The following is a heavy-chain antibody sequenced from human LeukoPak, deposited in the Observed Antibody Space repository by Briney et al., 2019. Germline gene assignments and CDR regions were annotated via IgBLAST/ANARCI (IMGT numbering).Heavy chain of an antibody. CDR1: GFTFSSYG. Sequence: GGSLRLSCAASGFTFSSYGMHWVRQAPGKGLEWVAVISYDGSNKYYADSVKGRFTISRDNSKNTLYLQMNSLRAEDTAVYYCAKDPGSSWYYFDYWGQGTLVTVSS. D-gene: IGHD6-13*01. CDR2: ISYDGSNK. V-gene: IGHV3-30*18. J-gene: IGHJ4*02. CDR3: AKDPGSSWYYFDY.